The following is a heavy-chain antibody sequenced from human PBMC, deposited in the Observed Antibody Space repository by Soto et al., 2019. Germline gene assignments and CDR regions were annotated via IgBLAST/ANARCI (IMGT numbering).Heavy chain of an antibody. V-gene: IGHV3-64D*08. CDR3: VKDLGGGDLTGLFDY. Sequence: GGSLRLSCSASGFTFSSYAMHWVRQAPGKGLEYVSAISSNGGSTYYADSVKGRFTISRDNSKNTLYLQMSSLRAEDTAVYYCVKDLGGGDLTGLFDYWGQGTLVTVSS. CDR1: GFTFSSYA. CDR2: ISSNGGST. J-gene: IGHJ4*02. D-gene: IGHD2-21*02.